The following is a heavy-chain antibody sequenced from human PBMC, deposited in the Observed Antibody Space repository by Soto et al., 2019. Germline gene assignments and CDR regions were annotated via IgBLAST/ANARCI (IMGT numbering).Heavy chain of an antibody. J-gene: IGHJ5*02. V-gene: IGHV1-3*01. D-gene: IGHD2-15*01. Sequence: ASVKVSCKASGYTFTGYHMHWVRQAPGQGLEWMGWINPDNGNTKSSQKFQDRVIITRDTSASTAYMDLSSLRSEDTAVYYCARGIATGQLDPWGQGTLVTVSS. CDR1: GYTFTGYH. CDR2: INPDNGNT. CDR3: ARGIATGQLDP.